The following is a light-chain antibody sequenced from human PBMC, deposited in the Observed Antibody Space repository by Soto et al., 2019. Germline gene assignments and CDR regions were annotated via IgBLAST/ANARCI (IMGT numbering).Light chain of an antibody. CDR1: SGHSSYA. Sequence: QLVLTQWPSASASLGASVKLTCTLSSGHSSYAIAWHQQQPEKGPRYLMKLNSDGSHSKGDGIPDRFSGSSSGAERYLTISSLQSEDEADYYCQTWGTGIHVVFGGGTKVTVL. V-gene: IGLV4-69*01. J-gene: IGLJ2*01. CDR3: QTWGTGIHVV. CDR2: LNSDGSH.